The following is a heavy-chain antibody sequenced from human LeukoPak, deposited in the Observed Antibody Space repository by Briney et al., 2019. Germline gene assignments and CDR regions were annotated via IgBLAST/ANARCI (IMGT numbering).Heavy chain of an antibody. CDR1: GFTFSSYE. J-gene: IGHJ4*02. D-gene: IGHD4-17*01. Sequence: HTGGSLRLSCAASGFTFSSYEMNWVRQAPGKGLEWVSYISSSGSTIYYADSVKGRFTISRDNAKNSLYLQMNSLRAEDTAVYYCTRYGDYVSPPTDWGQGTLVTVSS. CDR3: TRYGDYVSPPTD. CDR2: ISSSGSTI. V-gene: IGHV3-48*03.